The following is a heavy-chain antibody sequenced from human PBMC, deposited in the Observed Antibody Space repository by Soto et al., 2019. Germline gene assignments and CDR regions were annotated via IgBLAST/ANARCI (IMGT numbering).Heavy chain of an antibody. V-gene: IGHV3-23*01. CDR2: ISGSGGST. J-gene: IGHJ4*02. D-gene: IGHD2-15*01. CDR3: AKDLRYCSGGSCYSFDS. CDR1: GFTFSSYA. Sequence: EVQLLESGGGLVQPGGSLRLSCAASGFTFSSYAMSWVRQAPGKGLEWVSAISGSGGSTYYADSVKGRFTISRDNSKNKLYLQMKSLRAEDTAGYYCAKDLRYCSGGSCYSFDSWGQGTLVTVSS.